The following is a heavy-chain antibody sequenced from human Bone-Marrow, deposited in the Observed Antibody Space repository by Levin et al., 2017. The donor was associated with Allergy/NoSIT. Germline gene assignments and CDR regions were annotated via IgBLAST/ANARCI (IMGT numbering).Heavy chain of an antibody. CDR1: GFSFSSYW. V-gene: IGHV3-74*01. Sequence: PGGSLRLSCAASGFSFSSYWMHWVRQVPGKGLVWLSRIKTDGSRTSYGDSFQGRFTISRDNAKNTLYLQMNSLSAEDTAVYYCARGTSTSIDFIDYWGQGTLVTVSS. CDR3: ARGTSTSIDFIDY. J-gene: IGHJ4*02. D-gene: IGHD3/OR15-3a*01. CDR2: IKTDGSRT.